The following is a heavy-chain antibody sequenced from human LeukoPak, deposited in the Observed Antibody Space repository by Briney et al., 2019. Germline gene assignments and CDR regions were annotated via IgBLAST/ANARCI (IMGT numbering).Heavy chain of an antibody. CDR1: GGSISSSSYY. D-gene: IGHD5-18*01. CDR2: IYYSGST. J-gene: IGHJ4*02. Sequence: SETLSLTCTVSGGSISSSSYYWGWIRQPPGKGLEWIGSIYYSGSTYCNPSLKSRVTISVDTSKNQFSLKLSSVTAADTAVYYCAVDIPTAFDYWGQGTLVTVSS. V-gene: IGHV4-39*01. CDR3: AVDIPTAFDY.